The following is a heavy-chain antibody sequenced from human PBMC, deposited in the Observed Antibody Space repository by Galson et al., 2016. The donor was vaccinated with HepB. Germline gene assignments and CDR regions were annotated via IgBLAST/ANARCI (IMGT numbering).Heavy chain of an antibody. CDR2: VSGTGSST. D-gene: IGHD6-19*01. Sequence: SLRLSCAASGFSFISYSMSWVRQAPGKGLEWLSTVSGTGSSTYYADSVKGRFTTARDNSNNTVYLQMNSLRAEDTAVYYCVKDFLRRIKGAVATPGGVYWGQGALVTVSS. CDR1: GFSFISYS. CDR3: VKDFLRRIKGAVATPGGVY. J-gene: IGHJ4*02. V-gene: IGHV3-23*01.